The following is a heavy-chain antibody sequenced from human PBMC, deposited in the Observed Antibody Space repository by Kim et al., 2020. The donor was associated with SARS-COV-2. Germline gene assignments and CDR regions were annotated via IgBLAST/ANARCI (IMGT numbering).Heavy chain of an antibody. V-gene: IGHV3-53*01. CDR1: GFTVSSNY. CDR2: IYSGGST. CDR3: ARDGVYDSSGYYGY. J-gene: IGHJ4*02. Sequence: GGSLRLSCAASGFTVSSNYMSWVRQAPGKGLEWVSVIYSGGSTYYADSVKGRFTISRDNSKNTLYLQMNSLRAEDTAVYYCARDGVYDSSGYYGYWGQGTLVTVSS. D-gene: IGHD3-22*01.